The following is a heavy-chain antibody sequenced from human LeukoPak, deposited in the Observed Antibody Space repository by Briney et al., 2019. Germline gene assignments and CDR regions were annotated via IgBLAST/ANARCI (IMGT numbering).Heavy chain of an antibody. CDR2: ISSSSSTI. J-gene: IGHJ4*02. D-gene: IGHD2-2*01. CDR1: GFTFSSYS. Sequence: GGSLRLSCAASGFTFSSYSMNWVRQAPGKGLEWVSYISSSSSTIYYADSVKGRFTISRDNAKNSLYLQMNSLRAEDTAVYYCARVGGDIVVVPAAHFDYWGQGTLVTVSS. V-gene: IGHV3-48*04. CDR3: ARVGGDIVVVPAAHFDY.